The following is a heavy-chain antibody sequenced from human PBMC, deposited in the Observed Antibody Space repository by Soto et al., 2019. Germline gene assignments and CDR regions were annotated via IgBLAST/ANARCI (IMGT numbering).Heavy chain of an antibody. CDR1: GYTFTSYG. V-gene: IGHV1-18*01. Sequence: GASVKVSCKASGYTFTSYGISWVRQAPGQGLEWMGWISAYNGNTNYAQKLQGRVTMTTDTSTSTAYMELRSLRSDDTAVYYCARDSQVSPQLTPDYWGQGTLVTVSS. CDR2: ISAYNGNT. CDR3: ARDSQVSPQLTPDY. J-gene: IGHJ4*02.